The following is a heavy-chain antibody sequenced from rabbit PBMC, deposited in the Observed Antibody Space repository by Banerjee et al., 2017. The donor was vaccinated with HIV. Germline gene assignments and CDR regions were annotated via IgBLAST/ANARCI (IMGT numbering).Heavy chain of an antibody. V-gene: IGHV1S40*01. CDR1: GFSFSSDYY. Sequence: QQLEESGGDLVKPGASLTLTCTASGFSFSSDYYMCWVRQAPGKGLECGACIYAGSSDSTYYANWAKGRLTISKASSTTVTLQMTSLTVADTATYFCARDTGSSFSSYGMDLWGQGTLVTVS. CDR2: IYAGSSDST. J-gene: IGHJ6*01. CDR3: ARDTGSSFSSYGMDL. D-gene: IGHD8-1*01.